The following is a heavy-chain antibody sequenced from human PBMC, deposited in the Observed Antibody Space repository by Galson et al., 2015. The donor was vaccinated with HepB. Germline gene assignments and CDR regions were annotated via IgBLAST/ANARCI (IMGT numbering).Heavy chain of an antibody. J-gene: IGHJ5*02. V-gene: IGHV3-21*06. CDR1: GFVFSNYN. Sequence: SLRLSCAASGFVFSNYNMGWVRQAPGKGLEWVSSIRRDSVNTYYLDSVRGRFTVSRDNAKNSVFLQMNSLRAEDTAIYYCARDLRDTYWGDCYGWFDPWGQGTLVTVSS. D-gene: IGHD2-21*01. CDR3: ARDLRDTYWGDCYGWFDP. CDR2: IRRDSVNT.